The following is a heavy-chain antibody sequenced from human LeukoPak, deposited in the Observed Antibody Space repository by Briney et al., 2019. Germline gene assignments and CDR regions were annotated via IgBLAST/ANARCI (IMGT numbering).Heavy chain of an antibody. V-gene: IGHV3-7*03. D-gene: IGHD5-24*01. CDR1: GFRFSSNW. CDR2: IKEDGTET. Sequence: GGSLRLSCAASGFRFSSNWMSWVRLAPGKGLEWVANIKEDGTETYYVDSVKGRFTISRDNAKNSLYLQMNSLRVEDTAVYYCAREGRSLQTYWGQGTLVTVSS. CDR3: AREGRSLQTY. J-gene: IGHJ4*02.